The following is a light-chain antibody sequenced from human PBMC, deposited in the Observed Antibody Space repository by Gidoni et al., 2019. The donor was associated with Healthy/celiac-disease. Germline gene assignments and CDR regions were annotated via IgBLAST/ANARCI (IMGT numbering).Light chain of an antibody. CDR2: DAS. Sequence: DIQMTQSPSSLSASVGDRVTITCQARQDISNYLNWYQQKPGKAPKLLIYDASNLETGVPSRFSGSGSGTDFTFTISSLQPEDIATYYCQQYDNLPRVFGGGTKVEIK. V-gene: IGKV1-33*01. J-gene: IGKJ4*01. CDR3: QQYDNLPRV. CDR1: QDISNY.